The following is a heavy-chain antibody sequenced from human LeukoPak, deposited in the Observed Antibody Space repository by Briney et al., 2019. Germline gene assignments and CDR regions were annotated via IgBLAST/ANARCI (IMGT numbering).Heavy chain of an antibody. Sequence: SETLSLTCAVYGGSFSGYYWSWIRQPPGKGLEWIGEINHSGSTNYNPSLKSRVTISVDTSKNQFSLKLSSVTAADMAVYYCARKSSEIVVVPAAPPAPFDYWGQGTLVTVSS. J-gene: IGHJ4*02. CDR1: GGSFSGYY. CDR2: INHSGST. CDR3: ARKSSEIVVVPAAPPAPFDY. V-gene: IGHV4-34*01. D-gene: IGHD2-2*01.